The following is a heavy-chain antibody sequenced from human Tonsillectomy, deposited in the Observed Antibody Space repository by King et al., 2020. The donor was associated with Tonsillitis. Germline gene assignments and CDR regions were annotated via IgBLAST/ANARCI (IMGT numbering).Heavy chain of an antibody. D-gene: IGHD3-22*01. J-gene: IGHJ3*02. CDR2: INPNNGGT. V-gene: IGHV1-2*02. CDR3: ARSKYYYDISGYYQNDAFDI. CDR1: GYTFTGYY. Sequence: QLVQSGAEVKKPGASVKVSCKASGYTFTGYYMHWVRQAPGQGLEWMGWINPNNGGTNYAQKFQGRVTMTRDTSISTAYMELSRLRSDDTAVYYCARSKYYYDISGYYQNDAFDIWGQGTMVTVSS.